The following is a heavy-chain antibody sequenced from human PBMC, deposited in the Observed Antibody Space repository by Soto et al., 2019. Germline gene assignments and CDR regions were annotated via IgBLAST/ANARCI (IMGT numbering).Heavy chain of an antibody. CDR3: ARDRDPVPSIGSSKYNWFDP. J-gene: IGHJ5*02. V-gene: IGHV3-21*01. Sequence: GGSLRLSCAASGFTFSSYSMNWVRQAPGKGLEWVSSISSSSSYIYYADSVKGRFTISRDNAKNSLYLQMNSLRAEDTAVYYCARDRDPVPSIGSSKYNWFDPWGQGTLVTVSS. D-gene: IGHD1-26*01. CDR2: ISSSSSYI. CDR1: GFTFSSYS.